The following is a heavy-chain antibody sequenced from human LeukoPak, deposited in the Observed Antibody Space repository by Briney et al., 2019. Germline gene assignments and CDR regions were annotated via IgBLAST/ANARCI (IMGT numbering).Heavy chain of an antibody. CDR2: INPSGGST. CDR3: ARDKGTVTTYKLIDY. J-gene: IGHJ4*02. D-gene: IGHD4-4*01. Sequence: GASVKVSCKASGYTFTGYYMHWVRQAPGQGLEWMGIINPSGGSTSYAQKFQGRVTMTRDTSTSTVYMELSSLRSEDTAVYYCARDKGTVTTYKLIDYWGQGTLVTVSS. CDR1: GYTFTGYY. V-gene: IGHV1-46*01.